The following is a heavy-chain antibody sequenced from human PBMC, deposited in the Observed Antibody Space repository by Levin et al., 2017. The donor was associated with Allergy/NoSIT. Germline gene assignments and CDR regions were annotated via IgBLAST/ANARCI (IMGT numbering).Heavy chain of an antibody. V-gene: IGHV3-9*01. D-gene: IGHD3-22*01. CDR3: AKGMGFVSSGYCDAFDI. Sequence: SLKISCTASGFTFDDYAMHWVRQVPGKGLEWVSVISCNSGSIGYADSVKGRFTISRDNAKNSLYLQMNSLRAEDTALYYCAKGMGFVSSGYCDAFDIWGQGTMVTVSS. CDR2: ISCNSGSI. J-gene: IGHJ3*02. CDR1: GFTFDDYA.